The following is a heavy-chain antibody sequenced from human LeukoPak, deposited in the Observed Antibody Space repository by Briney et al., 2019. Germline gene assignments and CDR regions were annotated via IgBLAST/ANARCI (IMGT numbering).Heavy chain of an antibody. V-gene: IGHV4-59*08. J-gene: IGHJ3*02. CDR2: IFYSGGS. D-gene: IGHD2-2*01. Sequence: PSGTLSLTCTVSGGSISSYYWTWIRQPPGKGLEWIGYIFYSGGSNYNPSLKSRVTISVDTSKNHFSLKLSSVTAADTAVYYCARLGSTFDIWGQGTMVPVSS. CDR1: GGSISSYY. CDR3: ARLGSTFDI.